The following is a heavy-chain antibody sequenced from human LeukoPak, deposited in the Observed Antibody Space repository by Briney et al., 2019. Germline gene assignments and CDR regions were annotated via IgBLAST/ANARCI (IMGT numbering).Heavy chain of an antibody. CDR2: INPSGGSA. J-gene: IGHJ4*02. CDR1: RYTSTGYY. D-gene: IGHD3-22*01. Sequence: ASVKDSCEVSRYTSTGYYMQWVRQAPGQGLEWMGIINPSGGSARYAQKFEGRVTMTRNTSTSTVYMEVSSLRSEDTAVYYCARLADYYSIRSLRCWGQGALVTVSS. CDR3: ARLADYYSIRSLRC. V-gene: IGHV1-46*01.